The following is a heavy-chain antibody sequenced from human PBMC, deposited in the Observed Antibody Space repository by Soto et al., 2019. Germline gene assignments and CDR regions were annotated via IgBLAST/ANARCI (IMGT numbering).Heavy chain of an antibody. Sequence: GGSLRLSCASSGFTFGSCSMNWVRQAPGKGLEWVSFISGSDDTKYYADSVKGRFTISRDNAKNSLYLQMSSLRDEDTALYYCAKYCSSDVCFDYWGQGTLVTVSS. CDR3: AKYCSSDVCFDY. CDR2: ISGSDDTK. J-gene: IGHJ4*02. CDR1: GFTFGSCS. V-gene: IGHV3-48*02. D-gene: IGHD2-8*01.